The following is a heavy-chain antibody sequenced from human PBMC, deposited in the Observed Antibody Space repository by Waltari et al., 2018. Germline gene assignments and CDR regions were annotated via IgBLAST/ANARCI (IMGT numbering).Heavy chain of an antibody. CDR2: INPKNGDT. V-gene: IGHV1-2*02. CDR1: GYSFPDYH. D-gene: IGHD1-26*01. Sequence: QVPLVQSGTEVKKPGASVKVSCQDYGYSFPDYHLHRVRQTPGQGREWLGWINPKNGDTSYAQNFLGRFTMTRDTSINTVYMDLSGLRSDDTAVFYCARDPGPIVGAPDYWGQGTLVTVSS. CDR3: ARDPGPIVGAPDY. J-gene: IGHJ4*02.